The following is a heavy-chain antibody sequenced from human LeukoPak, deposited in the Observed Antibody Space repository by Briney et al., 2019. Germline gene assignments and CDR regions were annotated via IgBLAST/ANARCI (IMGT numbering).Heavy chain of an antibody. V-gene: IGHV3-33*01. CDR3: ARDLSVGGGYDY. D-gene: IGHD3-16*01. Sequence: PGGSLRLSCAASGSTFSSYGMHWVRQAPGKGLEWVAVIWYDGTNKYYADSVKGRFTISRDNSKNTLYLQMNSLRAEDTAVYYCARDLSVGGGYDYWGQGTLVTVSS. CDR2: IWYDGTNK. CDR1: GSTFSSYG. J-gene: IGHJ4*02.